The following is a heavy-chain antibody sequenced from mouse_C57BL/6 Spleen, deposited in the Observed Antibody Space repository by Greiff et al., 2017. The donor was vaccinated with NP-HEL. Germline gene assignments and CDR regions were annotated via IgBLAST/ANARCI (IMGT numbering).Heavy chain of an antibody. CDR1: GYTFTSYW. J-gene: IGHJ2*01. CDR2: IDPSDSYT. D-gene: IGHD1-1*01. Sequence: QVQLQQPGAELVMPGASVKLSCKASGYTFTSYWMHWVKQRPGQGLEWIGEIDPSDSYTNYNQKFKGKSTLTVDKSSSTAYMQLSSLTSEDSAVYYCASYYYGSSYYIDYWGQGTTLTVSS. V-gene: IGHV1-69*01. CDR3: ASYYYGSSYYIDY.